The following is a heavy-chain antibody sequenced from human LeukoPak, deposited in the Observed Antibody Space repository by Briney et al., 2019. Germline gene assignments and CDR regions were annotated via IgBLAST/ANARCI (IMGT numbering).Heavy chain of an antibody. CDR3: ARGVVNPY. CDR2: ISYDGSNK. J-gene: IGHJ4*02. Sequence: PGGSLRLSCAASGFTFSSYAMHWVRQAPGKGLEWVAVISYDGSNKYYADSVKGRFTISRDNSKNTLYLQMNSLRAEDTAVYCCARGVVNPYWGQGTLVTVSS. CDR1: GFTFSSYA. D-gene: IGHD3-3*01. V-gene: IGHV3-30-3*01.